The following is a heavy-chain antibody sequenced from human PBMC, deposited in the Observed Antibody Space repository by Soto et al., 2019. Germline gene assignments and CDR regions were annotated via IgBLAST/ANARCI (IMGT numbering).Heavy chain of an antibody. CDR1: GFTFSSYG. CDR2: ISYDGSNK. V-gene: IGHV3-30*18. J-gene: IGHJ6*02. Sequence: PGGSLRLSCAASGFTFSSYGMHWVRQAPGKGLEWVAVISYDGSNKYYADSVKGRFTISRDNSKNTLYLQMNSLRAEDTAVYYCAKDKRARQGYYYGMDVWRQGTKVTVSS. D-gene: IGHD6-6*01. CDR3: AKDKRARQGYYYGMDV.